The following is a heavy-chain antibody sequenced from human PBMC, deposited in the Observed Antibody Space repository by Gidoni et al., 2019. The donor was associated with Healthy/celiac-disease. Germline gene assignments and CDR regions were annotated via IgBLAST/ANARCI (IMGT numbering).Heavy chain of an antibody. D-gene: IGHD2-15*01. CDR2: INHSGST. J-gene: IGHJ3*02. V-gene: IGHV4-34*01. CDR1: GGSFSGYY. Sequence: QVQLQQWGAGLLKPSETLSLTCAVYGGSFSGYYWSWIRQPPGKGLEWIGEINHSGSTNYNPSLKSRVTISVDTSKNQFSLKLSSVTAADTAVYYCARGAAAEGAFDIWGQGTMVTVSS. CDR3: ARGAAAEGAFDI.